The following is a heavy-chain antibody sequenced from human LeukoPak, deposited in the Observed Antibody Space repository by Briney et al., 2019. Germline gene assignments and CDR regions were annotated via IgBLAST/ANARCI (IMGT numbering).Heavy chain of an antibody. CDR2: ISGSGGST. Sequence: GGSLRLSCAASGFTFSSYAMSWVRQAPGKGLEWVSAISGSGGSTYYADSVKGRFTISRDNSKNTLYLQMNSLRAEDTAVYYCAKGRGYSGYDAEAVDYWDQGTLVTVSS. CDR1: GFTFSSYA. V-gene: IGHV3-23*01. CDR3: AKGRGYSGYDAEAVDY. D-gene: IGHD5-12*01. J-gene: IGHJ4*02.